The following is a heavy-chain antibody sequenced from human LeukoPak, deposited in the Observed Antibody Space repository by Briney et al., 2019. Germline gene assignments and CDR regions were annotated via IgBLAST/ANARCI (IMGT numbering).Heavy chain of an antibody. D-gene: IGHD6-6*01. CDR1: GYSFTSYW. CDR3: ARLPYSSSYDAFDI. CDR2: IDPSDSYT. Sequence: GGSLKISCKGSGYSFTSYWISWVRQMPGKGLEWMGRIDPSDSYTNYSPPFQGHVTISADKSISTAYLQWSSLKASDTAMYYCARLPYSSSYDAFDIWGQGTMVTVSS. V-gene: IGHV5-10-1*01. J-gene: IGHJ3*02.